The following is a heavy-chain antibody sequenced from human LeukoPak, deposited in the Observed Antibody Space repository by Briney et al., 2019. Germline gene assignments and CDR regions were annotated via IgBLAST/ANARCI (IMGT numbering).Heavy chain of an antibody. D-gene: IGHD3-16*01. Sequence: SETLSLTCTVSGGSISSYYWSWIRQPPGKGLEWIGYIYYSGSTNCNPSLKSRVTISVDTSKNQFSLKLSSVTAADTAVYYCARDASLFDPWGQGTLVTVSS. CDR3: ARDASLFDP. J-gene: IGHJ5*02. CDR2: IYYSGST. CDR1: GGSISSYY. V-gene: IGHV4-59*01.